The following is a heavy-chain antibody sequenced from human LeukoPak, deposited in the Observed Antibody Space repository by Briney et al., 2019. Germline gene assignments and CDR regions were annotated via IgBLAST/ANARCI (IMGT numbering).Heavy chain of an antibody. V-gene: IGHV4-39*01. CDR2: IYYSGTT. D-gene: IGHD3-10*01. CDR3: ARSWGFGEFDY. Sequence: SETLSLTCTVSGGSISSSNYYWGWLRQPPGKGLEWIGNIYYSGTTYCNPSLRSRLTMSVDTSKNQFSLKLTSVTAADTAVYYCARSWGFGEFDYWGQGTLVTISS. CDR1: GGSISSSNYY. J-gene: IGHJ4*02.